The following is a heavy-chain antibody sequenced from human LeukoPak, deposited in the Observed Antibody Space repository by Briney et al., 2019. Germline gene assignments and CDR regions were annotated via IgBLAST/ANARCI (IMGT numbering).Heavy chain of an antibody. Sequence: GGSLRLSCAASGFTFSDYYMSWIRQAPGKGVEWVSYIGNSGSPIYYADSVEGRFTISRDNAKNSLYLQMNSLRAEDTAVYYCVRGPSDSSLPGYWGQGTLVAVSS. V-gene: IGHV3-11*01. CDR3: VRGPSDSSLPGY. D-gene: IGHD3-22*01. CDR2: IGNSGSPI. J-gene: IGHJ4*02. CDR1: GFTFSDYY.